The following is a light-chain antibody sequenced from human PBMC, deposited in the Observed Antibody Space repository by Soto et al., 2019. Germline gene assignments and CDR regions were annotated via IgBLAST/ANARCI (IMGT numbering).Light chain of an antibody. CDR2: EVS. J-gene: IGLJ1*01. CDR3: TSYTRTSTLVV. Sequence: QSALTQPASVSGSPGQSITISCTGTSSDVGGYNFVSWYQHHPGKAPKLMIYEVSNRPSGVSNRFSGSKSGNTASLTISGLQAEDEADYYCTSYTRTSTLVVFGTGTKVTVL. V-gene: IGLV2-14*01. CDR1: SSDVGGYNF.